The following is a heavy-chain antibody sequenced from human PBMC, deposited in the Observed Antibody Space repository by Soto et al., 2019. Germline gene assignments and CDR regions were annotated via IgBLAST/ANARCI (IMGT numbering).Heavy chain of an antibody. D-gene: IGHD3-10*01. J-gene: IGHJ3*02. V-gene: IGHV4-30-2*01. CDR1: GGSISSGGYS. CDR3: ARGGTMGPHAFDI. Sequence: QLQLQESGSGLVKPSQTLSLTCAVSGGSISSGGYSWSWIRQPPGKGLEWIGYIYHSGSTYYNQSLKSLVTMSVDRSKNQVSLKLSSVTAAGTAVYYCARGGTMGPHAFDIWGQGTMVTVSS. CDR2: IYHSGST.